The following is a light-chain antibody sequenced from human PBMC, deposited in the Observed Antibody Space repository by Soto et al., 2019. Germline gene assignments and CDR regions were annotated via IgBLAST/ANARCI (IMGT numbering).Light chain of an antibody. CDR3: QPYNNWPLT. J-gene: IGKJ4*01. CDR2: DTS. V-gene: IGKV3-15*01. Sequence: EVILTQSPAILSVSPGERATLSCRASPSISRSLAWYQHKPGQTPRLLIYDTSTRATGVPTRFSGSRSGAEFTLTINSLQSEDFAVYYCQPYNNWPLTFGGGTKVDI. CDR1: PSISRS.